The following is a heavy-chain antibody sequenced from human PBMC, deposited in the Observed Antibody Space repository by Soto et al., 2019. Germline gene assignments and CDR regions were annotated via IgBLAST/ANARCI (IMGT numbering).Heavy chain of an antibody. J-gene: IGHJ6*02. CDR1: GFTFSSYA. V-gene: IGHV3-23*01. Sequence: PGGSLRLSCAASGFTFSSYAMSWVRQAPGKGLEWVSAISGSGGSTYYPGSVKGRFTISRENAKNSLYLQMNSLRAEDTAVYYCARDAVVGATNMWYYYGMDVWGQGTTVTVSS. D-gene: IGHD1-26*01. CDR2: ISGSGGST. CDR3: ARDAVVGATNMWYYYGMDV.